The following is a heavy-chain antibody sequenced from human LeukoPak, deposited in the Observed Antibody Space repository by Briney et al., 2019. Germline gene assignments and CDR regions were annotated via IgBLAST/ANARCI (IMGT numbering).Heavy chain of an antibody. J-gene: IGHJ4*02. CDR1: GFTFSSYW. CDR2: INPGGSSI. CDR3: ARSNQADDY. D-gene: IGHD1-14*01. Sequence: GGSLRLSCAASGFTFSSYWMHWVRQVPGKGLVWVARINPGGSSITYADSVKGRFTISRDNAKNTLYLQMDGLRAEDTGAYYCARSNQADDYWGQGTLVTVSS. V-gene: IGHV3-74*01.